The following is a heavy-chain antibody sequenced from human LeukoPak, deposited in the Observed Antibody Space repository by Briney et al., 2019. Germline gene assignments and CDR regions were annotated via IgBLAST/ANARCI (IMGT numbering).Heavy chain of an antibody. CDR2: IYPGDSQT. J-gene: IGHJ1*01. V-gene: IGHV5-51*01. CDR3: ARHGEYSYGYKH. D-gene: IGHD5-18*01. Sequence: GESLKISCKGSGYTFSNYWIGWVRQMPGKGLEWMGIIYPGDSQTRYSPSFQGQVTISADKSISTAYLQWSSLKASDTAMYYRARHGEYSYGYKHWGQGTLVTVSS. CDR1: GYTFSNYW.